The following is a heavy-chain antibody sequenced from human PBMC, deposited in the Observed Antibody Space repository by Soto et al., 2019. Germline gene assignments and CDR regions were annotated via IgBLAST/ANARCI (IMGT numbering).Heavy chain of an antibody. CDR1: GGSISSSDW. Sequence: QVHLRESGPGLVKPSGTLSLTCAVSGGSISSSDWWNWVRQPPGKGLEWIGEVSHAGNTIYNPSLKSRVLISVDNSRNEFSLTLISVTAADTAVYYCARDFKAPNDAWAFDSWGQGSLDTVSS. CDR3: ARDFKAPNDAWAFDS. J-gene: IGHJ4*02. D-gene: IGHD1-1*01. CDR2: VSHAGNT. V-gene: IGHV4-4*02.